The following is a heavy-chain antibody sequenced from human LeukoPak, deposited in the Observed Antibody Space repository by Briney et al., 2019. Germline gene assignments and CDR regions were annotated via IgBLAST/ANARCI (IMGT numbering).Heavy chain of an antibody. CDR1: GYTFTGYY. Sequence: ASVKVSCKASGYTFTGYYMHWVRQAPGQGLEWMGWINPNSGGTNYAQKFQGWVTMTRDTSISTAYMELSRLRSDDTAVYYCARDKGGDSSGYTDYWGQGTLVTVSS. D-gene: IGHD3-22*01. CDR2: INPNSGGT. V-gene: IGHV1-2*04. CDR3: ARDKGGDSSGYTDY. J-gene: IGHJ4*02.